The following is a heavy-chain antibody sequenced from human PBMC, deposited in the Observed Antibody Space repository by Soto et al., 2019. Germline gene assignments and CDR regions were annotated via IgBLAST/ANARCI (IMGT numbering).Heavy chain of an antibody. J-gene: IGHJ4*02. CDR1: GFTFSTYA. CDR2: ISGGGGNV. CDR3: AKYDFWSSYYIGDSFEY. D-gene: IGHD3-3*01. Sequence: EVQLLESGGGLVQPGGSLRLSCAASGFTFSTYAMSWVRQAPGKGLEWVSAISGGGGNVNYADSVKGRFTISRDNSRTVVYLEMRSLRAEDTAMYYCAKYDFWSSYYIGDSFEYWGQGTRVTVSS. V-gene: IGHV3-23*01.